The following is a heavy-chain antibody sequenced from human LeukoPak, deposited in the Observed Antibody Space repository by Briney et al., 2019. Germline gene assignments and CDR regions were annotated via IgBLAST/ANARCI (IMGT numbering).Heavy chain of an antibody. D-gene: IGHD1-26*01. CDR1: GFTFSSYS. CDR3: ARVIARVGAIVDY. J-gene: IGHJ4*02. CDR2: ISSSSSYI. Sequence: GGSLRLSRAASGFTFSSYSMNWVRQAPGKGLEWVSSISSSSSYIYYADSVKGRFTISRDNAKNSLYLQMNSLRAEDTAVYYCARVIARVGAIVDYWGQGTLVTVSS. V-gene: IGHV3-21*01.